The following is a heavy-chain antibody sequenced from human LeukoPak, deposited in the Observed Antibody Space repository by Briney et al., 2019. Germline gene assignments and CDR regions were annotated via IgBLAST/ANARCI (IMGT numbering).Heavy chain of an antibody. CDR3: AGHHPRNTVDF. V-gene: IGHV4-59*08. CDR1: GGSISSYY. J-gene: IGHJ4*02. CDR2: ISYSGNT. D-gene: IGHD2/OR15-2a*01. Sequence: PSETLSLTCTVSGGSISSYYWSWIRQPPGKGLEWIGYISYSGNTNYNPSLKSRVTISLDTSKNQFSLKLSSVTAADTAVYYCAGHHPRNTVDFWGQGTLVTVSS.